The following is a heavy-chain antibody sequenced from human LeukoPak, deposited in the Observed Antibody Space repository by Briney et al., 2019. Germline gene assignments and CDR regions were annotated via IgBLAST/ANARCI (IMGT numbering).Heavy chain of an antibody. CDR3: ARPGLGYSGYDFDY. V-gene: IGHV3-7*01. CDR1: GFTFSSYW. J-gene: IGHJ4*02. Sequence: PGGSLRLSCAASGFTFSSYWMSWVRQAPGKGLEWVANIKQDGSEKYYVDSVKGRFTISKDNAKNSLYLQMNSLRAEDTAVYYCARPGLGYSGYDFDYWGQGTLVTVSS. CDR2: IKQDGSEK. D-gene: IGHD5-12*01.